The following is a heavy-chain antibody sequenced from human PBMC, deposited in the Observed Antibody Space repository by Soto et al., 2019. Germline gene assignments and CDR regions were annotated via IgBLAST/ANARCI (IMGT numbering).Heavy chain of an antibody. CDR2: ITHSGST. CDR1: GGPFCGYY. D-gene: IGHD2-2*01. CDR3: ARGFRIVVVPAAKYYFDY. J-gene: IGHJ4*02. Sequence: SQTLYLTCAVYGGPFCGYYCSRSRHPPAQGQKNIGEITHSGSTNYTPSLKSRVTISVDTSKNQFSLKLSSVTAADMAVYYCARGFRIVVVPAAKYYFDYWGQGTLVTASS. V-gene: IGHV4-34*01.